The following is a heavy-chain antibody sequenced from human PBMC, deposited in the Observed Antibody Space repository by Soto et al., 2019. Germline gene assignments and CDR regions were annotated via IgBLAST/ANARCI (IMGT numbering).Heavy chain of an antibody. J-gene: IGHJ4*02. CDR2: IHHSGGT. V-gene: IGHV4-4*02. D-gene: IGHD5-12*01. CDR3: VRNRLLGYDFDY. Sequence: QVQLQESGPGLVKPSGTLSLTCAVSSGSISSNNWWSWVRQPPGKGLEWIGEIHHSGGTNYNPSLKSRVTISVDNSKNQFALILSSVTAADTALYYCVRNRLLGYDFDYWGQGTLVTVSS. CDR1: SGSISSNNW.